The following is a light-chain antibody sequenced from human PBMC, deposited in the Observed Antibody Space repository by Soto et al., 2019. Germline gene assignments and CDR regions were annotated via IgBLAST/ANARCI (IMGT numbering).Light chain of an antibody. CDR3: QKSYSLSAMYT. V-gene: IGKV1-39*01. J-gene: IGKJ2*01. Sequence: DIQMTQSPSSLSASVGDRVTITCRASQIISTYLNWYQQKPGKAPKLLIYAASSLESGVPSRFSGSGSGTDSTLTISSLQPEDFATYHCQKSYSLSAMYTFGQGTKLEIK. CDR2: AAS. CDR1: QIISTY.